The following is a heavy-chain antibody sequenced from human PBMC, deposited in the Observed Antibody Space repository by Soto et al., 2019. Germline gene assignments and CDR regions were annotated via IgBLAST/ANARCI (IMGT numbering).Heavy chain of an antibody. CDR1: GGSFSGYY. Sequence: SETLSLTCAVYGGSFSGYYWTWIRQPPGTGLEWIGEINHSGSTNYNPSLKSRVTISVDTSKNQFSLKLSSVTAADTAVYYCARGLTVTLKEAFDYWGQGTLVTVSS. J-gene: IGHJ4*02. D-gene: IGHD4-17*01. CDR2: INHSGST. CDR3: ARGLTVTLKEAFDY. V-gene: IGHV4-34*01.